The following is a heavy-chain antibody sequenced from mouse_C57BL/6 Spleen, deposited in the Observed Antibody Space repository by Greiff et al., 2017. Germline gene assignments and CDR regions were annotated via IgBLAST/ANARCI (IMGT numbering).Heavy chain of an antibody. J-gene: IGHJ1*03. D-gene: IGHD1-1*01. Sequence: EVQLQQSGPELVKPGASVKISCKASGYSFTDYNMNWVKQSNGKSLEWIGVINPNNGTTSYTHKFKGKATFTVDQSSNTAYMQLNRLTSEDSAVYYCADTTEDWYFDVWGTGTTVTVSS. CDR3: ADTTEDWYFDV. CDR2: INPNNGTT. V-gene: IGHV1-39*01. CDR1: GYSFTDYN.